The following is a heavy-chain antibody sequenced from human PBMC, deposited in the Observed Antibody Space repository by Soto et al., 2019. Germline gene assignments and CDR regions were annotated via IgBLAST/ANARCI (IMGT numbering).Heavy chain of an antibody. V-gene: IGHV5-51*03. J-gene: IGHJ6*02. CDR3: VRMGFSGGGHLAYYYDGMDI. CDR1: GYSFTKYW. CDR2: TYPGESDT. Sequence: EVQLVQSGAEVKEPGESLKISCNGSGYSFTKYWIGWVRQMPGKVLEWMASTYPGESDTRYSPSFQGQVTISADNSISTAYRQGSSLKAEDTAMYYCVRMGFSGGGHLAYYYDGMDIWGQGTTVTVSS. D-gene: IGHD2-15*01.